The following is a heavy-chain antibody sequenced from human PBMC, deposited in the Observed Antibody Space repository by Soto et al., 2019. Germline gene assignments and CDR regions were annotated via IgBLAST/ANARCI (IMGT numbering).Heavy chain of an antibody. CDR1: GGSISSGGYY. Sequence: PSETLSLTCTVSGGSISSGGYYWSWIRQHPGKGLEWIGYIYYSGSTYYNPSLKSRVTISVDTSKNQFSLKLSSVTAADTAVYYCARSTSSYYYDSSAPSDAFDIWGQGTMVTVSS. V-gene: IGHV4-31*03. CDR3: ARSTSSYYYDSSAPSDAFDI. CDR2: IYYSGST. D-gene: IGHD3-22*01. J-gene: IGHJ3*02.